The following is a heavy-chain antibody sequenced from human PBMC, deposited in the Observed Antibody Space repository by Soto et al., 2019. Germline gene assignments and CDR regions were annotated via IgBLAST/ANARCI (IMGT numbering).Heavy chain of an antibody. CDR2: IYYNGNT. Sequence: QVQLQESGPGLVKPSETLSLTCTVSGGSISNHYWSWIRQPPGKGLEWIGYIYYNGNTNYNPSLKSRVTMSVATSKNQISLKLCSVTAADTAVYYCTRANWYSEYWGQGSLVTVSS. CDR1: GGSISNHY. D-gene: IGHD7-27*01. J-gene: IGHJ4*02. V-gene: IGHV4-59*11. CDR3: TRANWYSEY.